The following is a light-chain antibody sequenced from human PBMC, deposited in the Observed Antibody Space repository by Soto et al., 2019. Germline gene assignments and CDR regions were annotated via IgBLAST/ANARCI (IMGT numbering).Light chain of an antibody. V-gene: IGKV1-5*03. CDR3: HQLFT. CDR2: KAS. J-gene: IGKJ3*01. Sequence: DIQMTQSPSTLSASVGERVTITCRASQSISSWLAWYQQKPGKAPKLLIYKASTLESGVPSRFSGSRSGTENTLTISSLYHDSYANYDCHQLFTFGPGTKVYIK. CDR1: QSISSW.